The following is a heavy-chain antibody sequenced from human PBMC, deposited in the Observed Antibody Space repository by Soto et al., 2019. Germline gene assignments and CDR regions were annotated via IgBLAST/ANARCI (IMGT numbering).Heavy chain of an antibody. CDR3: ARPDNNYVAS. Sequence: GESLKISCNASGYSFINYWICWVRQMPWKGLEWMAIINPGNSETRYSPAFQGQVTISADKSITTTYLQWDSLKASDTAMYYCARPDNNYVASWGQGALVTVS. D-gene: IGHD2-15*01. CDR1: GYSFINYW. V-gene: IGHV5-51*01. J-gene: IGHJ4*02. CDR2: INPGNSET.